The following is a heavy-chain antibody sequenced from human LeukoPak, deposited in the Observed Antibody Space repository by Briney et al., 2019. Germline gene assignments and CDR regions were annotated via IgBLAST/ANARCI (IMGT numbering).Heavy chain of an antibody. V-gene: IGHV3-48*01. Sequence: GGSLRLSCAASGFTFSSYSMNWVRQAPGKGLEWVSYISSSSSTIYYADSVKGRFTISRDNAKNSLYLQMNSLRAEDTAVYYCARDVSSSWYGNWFDPWGQGTLSPSPQ. CDR1: GFTFSSYS. CDR3: ARDVSSSWYGNWFDP. J-gene: IGHJ5*02. D-gene: IGHD6-13*01. CDR2: ISSSSSTI.